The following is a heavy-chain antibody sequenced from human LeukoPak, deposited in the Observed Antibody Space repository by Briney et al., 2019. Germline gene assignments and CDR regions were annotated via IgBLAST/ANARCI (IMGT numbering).Heavy chain of an antibody. CDR2: ISGGGGST. J-gene: IGHJ5*02. V-gene: IGHV3-23*01. CDR3: AKGPLVGATTNWFDP. D-gene: IGHD1-26*01. CDR1: GFTFSSYA. Sequence: PGGSLRLSCAASGFTFSSYAMSWVRQAPGKGLEWVSTISGGGGSTYYSDSVKGRFTISRDNSKNTLYLQMNSLRAEDTAVYYCAKGPLVGATTNWFDPWGQGTLVTVSS.